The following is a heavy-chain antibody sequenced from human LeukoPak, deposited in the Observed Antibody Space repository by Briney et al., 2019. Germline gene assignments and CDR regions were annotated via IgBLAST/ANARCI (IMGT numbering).Heavy chain of an antibody. CDR1: GGTFSSYA. CDR3: ARVDGYYDSSGYYY. J-gene: IGHJ4*02. CDR2: IIPIFGIA. V-gene: IGHV1-69*04. Sequence: EASVKASCKASGGTFSSYAISWVRQAPGQGLEWMGRIIPIFGIANYAQKFQGRVTITADKSTSTAYMELSSLRSEDTAVYYCARVDGYYDSSGYYYWGQGTLVTVSS. D-gene: IGHD3-22*01.